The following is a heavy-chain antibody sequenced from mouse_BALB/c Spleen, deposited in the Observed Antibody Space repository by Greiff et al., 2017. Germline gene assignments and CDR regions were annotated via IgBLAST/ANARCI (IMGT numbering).Heavy chain of an antibody. J-gene: IGHJ3*01. CDR1: GFTFSDYY. Sequence: EVMLVESGGGLVKPGGSLKLSCAASGFTFSDYYMYWVRQTPEKRLEWVATISDGGSYTYYPDSVKGRFTISRDNAKNNLYLQMSSLKSEDTAMYYCAREEAGKGFAYWGQGTLVTVSA. V-gene: IGHV5-4*02. CDR3: AREEAGKGFAY. CDR2: ISDGGSYT. D-gene: IGHD4-1*01.